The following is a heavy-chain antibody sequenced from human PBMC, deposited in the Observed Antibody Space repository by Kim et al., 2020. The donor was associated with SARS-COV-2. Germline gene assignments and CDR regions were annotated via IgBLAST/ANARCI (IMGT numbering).Heavy chain of an antibody. Sequence: GGSLRLSCAASGFNFMSYAMHWVRQAPGRGLEWVAVISHDGRNELYADSVKGRFTISRDNSKNTLYLQMNRLRPDDTAVYYCATPAAALWWFFDYLGQG. CDR1: GFNFMSYA. CDR3: ATPAAALWWFFDY. CDR2: ISHDGRNE. D-gene: IGHD2-21*01. J-gene: IGHJ4*02. V-gene: IGHV3-30-3*01.